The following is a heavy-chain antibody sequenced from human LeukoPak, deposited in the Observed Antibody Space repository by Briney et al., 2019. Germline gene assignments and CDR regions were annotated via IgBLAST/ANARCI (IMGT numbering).Heavy chain of an antibody. Sequence: GASVKVSCKASGYTFSDYYIHWVRQAPGQGLEWMGWINPNSGGTNYAQKFQGRVTMTRDTSISTAYMELSRLRSDDTAVYYCARGVYYFDYWGQGTLVTVSS. CDR1: GYTFSDYY. D-gene: IGHD3-16*01. V-gene: IGHV1-2*02. CDR3: ARGVYYFDY. CDR2: INPNSGGT. J-gene: IGHJ4*02.